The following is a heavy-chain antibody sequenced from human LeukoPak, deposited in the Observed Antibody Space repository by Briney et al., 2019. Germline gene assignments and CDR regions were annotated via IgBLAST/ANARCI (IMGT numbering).Heavy chain of an antibody. D-gene: IGHD5-12*01. CDR3: AKGGGYEAQYYYYYLDV. CDR2: IRYDGSNK. V-gene: IGHV3-30*02. J-gene: IGHJ6*03. Sequence: GGSLRLSCAAPGFIFSSYEMSWVRQAPGKGLEWVAFIRYDGSNKYYADSVKGRFTISRDNSKNTLYLQMKSLRAEDTAVYYCAKGGGYEAQYYYYYLDVWGKGTTVTISS. CDR1: GFIFSSYE.